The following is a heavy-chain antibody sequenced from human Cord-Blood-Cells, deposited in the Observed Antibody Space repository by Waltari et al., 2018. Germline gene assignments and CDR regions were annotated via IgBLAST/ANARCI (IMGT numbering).Heavy chain of an antibody. CDR1: GGSISSSSYY. V-gene: IGHV4-39*01. CDR3: ARHGGYSYGPRGWFDP. J-gene: IGHJ5*02. D-gene: IGHD5-18*01. Sequence: QLQLQESGPGLVKPSETLSLTCPVSGGSISSSSYYWGWIRQPPGKGLEWIGSIYDSGSTYYNPSLKSRVTISVDTSKNQFSLKLSSVTAADTAVYYCARHGGYSYGPRGWFDPWGQGTLVTVSS. CDR2: IYDSGST.